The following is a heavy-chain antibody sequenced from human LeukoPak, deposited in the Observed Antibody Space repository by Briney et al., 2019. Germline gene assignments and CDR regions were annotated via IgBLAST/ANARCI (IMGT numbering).Heavy chain of an antibody. D-gene: IGHD3-10*01. CDR2: INPSGGST. V-gene: IGHV1-46*01. CDR3: AREFYPPFTMVRVSWFDP. CDR1: GYTFTSYY. Sequence: GASVKVSCKASGYTFTSYYMHWVRQAPGQGLEWMGIINPSGGSTSYAQKFQGRVTMTRDTSTSTVYMELSSLRSEDTAVYYCAREFYPPFTMVRVSWFDPWGQGTLVTVSS. J-gene: IGHJ5*02.